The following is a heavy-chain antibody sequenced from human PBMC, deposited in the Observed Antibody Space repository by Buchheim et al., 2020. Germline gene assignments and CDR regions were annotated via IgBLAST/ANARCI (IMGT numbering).Heavy chain of an antibody. Sequence: QVQLQQWGAGLLKPSETLSLTCAVYGGSFSGYYWSWIRQPPGKGLEWIGEINHSGSTNYNPSLKSRVPISVDTSKNQFSTKLSSVTAADTAVYYCARGGGFFRYRRAFDIWGQGT. CDR2: INHSGST. CDR3: ARGGGFFRYRRAFDI. J-gene: IGHJ3*02. CDR1: GGSFSGYY. V-gene: IGHV4-34*01. D-gene: IGHD3-16*01.